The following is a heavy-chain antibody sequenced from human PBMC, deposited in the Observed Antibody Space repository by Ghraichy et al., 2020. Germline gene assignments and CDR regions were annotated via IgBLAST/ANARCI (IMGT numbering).Heavy chain of an antibody. J-gene: IGHJ6*02. CDR2: ISGSGGST. CDR3: AKDRPTWIQLWDYYGMDV. Sequence: GGSLRLSCAASGFTFSSYAMSWVRQAPGKGLEWVSAISGSGGSTYYADSVKGRFTISRDNSKNTLYLQMNSLRAEETAVYYCAKDRPTWIQLWDYYGMDVWGQGTTVTVSS. V-gene: IGHV3-23*01. D-gene: IGHD5-18*01. CDR1: GFTFSSYA.